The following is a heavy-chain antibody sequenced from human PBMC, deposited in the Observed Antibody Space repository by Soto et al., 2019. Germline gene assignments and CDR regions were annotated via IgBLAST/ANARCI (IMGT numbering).Heavy chain of an antibody. CDR2: IYYSGST. V-gene: IGHV4-61*08. Sequence: SETLSLTCTVSGGSISSGGYYWSWIRQTPGKGLEWIGYIYYSGSTNYNPSLKRRITISVDSSKNQISLRLSSVTAADTAVYYCARDRGISAMDVWGQGTTVTVSS. D-gene: IGHD1-26*01. CDR3: ARDRGISAMDV. CDR1: GGSISSGGYY. J-gene: IGHJ6*02.